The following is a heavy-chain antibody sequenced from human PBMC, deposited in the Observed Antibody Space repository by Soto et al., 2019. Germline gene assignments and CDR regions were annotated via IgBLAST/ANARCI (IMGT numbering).Heavy chain of an antibody. J-gene: IGHJ6*03. V-gene: IGHV4-34*01. CDR3: ARGGRLYYDFWSGYPRYYMDV. CDR2: INHSGST. D-gene: IGHD3-3*01. CDR1: GGSFSGYY. Sequence: SETLSLTCAVYGGSFSGYYWSWIRQPPGKGLEWIGEINHSGSTNYNPSLKSRVTISVDTSKNQFSLKLSSVTAADTAVYYCARGGRLYYDFWSGYPRYYMDVWGKGTTVTVSS.